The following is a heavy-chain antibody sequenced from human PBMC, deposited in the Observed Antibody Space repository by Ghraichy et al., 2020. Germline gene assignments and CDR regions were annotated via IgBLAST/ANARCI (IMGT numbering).Heavy chain of an antibody. V-gene: IGHV3-23*01. D-gene: IGHD3-22*01. Sequence: GGSLRLSCPASGFTFSSYAMSWVRQAAGKGLEWVSTISGSGATTYYADSVKGRFMISRDNSKDTLYLELKSLRAEDTGLYYCAKGGGDTSGLYIFFYFQSWGQGTLVSVSS. CDR3: AKGGGDTSGLYIFFYFQS. CDR1: GFTFSSYA. J-gene: IGHJ4*02. CDR2: ISGSGATT.